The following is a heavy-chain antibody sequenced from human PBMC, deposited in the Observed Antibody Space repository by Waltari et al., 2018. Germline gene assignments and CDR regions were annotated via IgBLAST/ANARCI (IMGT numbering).Heavy chain of an antibody. CDR1: AFSVGSNH. V-gene: IGHV3-53*01. CDR3: ARDPRWYESGE. Sequence: EVPLVDSGGGLFQPGGSLYLSCVASAFSVGSNHMSWVRQAPGKGLEWVSVIYSYGRTNYAESVKGRFTISRDSSKNTVYLQMSSLRVEDTAIYYCARDPRWYESGEWGQGTLVTVSS. J-gene: IGHJ4*02. D-gene: IGHD2-15*01. CDR2: IYSYGRT.